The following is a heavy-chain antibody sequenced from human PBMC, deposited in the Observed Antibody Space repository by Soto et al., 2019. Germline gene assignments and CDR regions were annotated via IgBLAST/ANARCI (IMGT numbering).Heavy chain of an antibody. CDR2: IIPIFGTA. CDR1: GGTFSSYA. D-gene: IGHD3-10*01. CDR3: ARGSSRCHGLWFGEADGMDL. V-gene: IGHV1-69*13. J-gene: IGHJ6*02. Sequence: SVKVSCKASGGTFSSYAISWVRQAPGQGLEWMGGIIPIFGTANYAQKFQGRVTITADESTSTAYMELSSLRSEDTAVYYCARGSSRCHGLWFGEADGMDLWGQGSSVTGSS.